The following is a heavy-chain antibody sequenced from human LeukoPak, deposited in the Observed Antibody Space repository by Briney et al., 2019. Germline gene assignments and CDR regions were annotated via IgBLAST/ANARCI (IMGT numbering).Heavy chain of an antibody. J-gene: IGHJ6*02. CDR1: GGTFSSYA. Sequence: GASVKVSCKASGGTFSSYAISWVRQAPGQGLEWMGRIIPILGIANYAQKFQGRVTITADKSTSTAYMELSSLRSEDTAVYYCARYFGGSGSYYMAGMDVWGQGTTVTVSS. CDR2: IIPILGIA. V-gene: IGHV1-69*04. CDR3: ARYFGGSGSYYMAGMDV. D-gene: IGHD3-10*01.